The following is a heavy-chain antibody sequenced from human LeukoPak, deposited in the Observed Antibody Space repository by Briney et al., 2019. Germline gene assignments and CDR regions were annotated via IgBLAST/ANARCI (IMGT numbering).Heavy chain of an antibody. Sequence: SETLSLTCTVSGGSVSSGSYYWSWIRQPPGKGLEWIGYIYYSRSTNYNPSLKSRVTISVDTSKNQFSLKLSSVTAADTAVYYCARGGDYDFWSGPYYFDYWGQGTLVTVSS. D-gene: IGHD3-3*01. CDR2: IYYSRST. CDR1: GGSVSSGSYY. CDR3: ARGGDYDFWSGPYYFDY. V-gene: IGHV4-61*01. J-gene: IGHJ4*02.